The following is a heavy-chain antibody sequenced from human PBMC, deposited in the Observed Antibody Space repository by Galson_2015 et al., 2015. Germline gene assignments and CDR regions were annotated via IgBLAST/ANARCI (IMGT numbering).Heavy chain of an antibody. D-gene: IGHD4-11*01. CDR2: ISSSSSYT. Sequence: SLRLSCAASGFTFSDYYMGWIRQAPGKGLEWVSYISSSSSYTNYADSVKGRFTISRDNAKNSLYLQMNSLRAEDTAVYYCAREGLQSDAFDIWGQGTMVTVSS. CDR3: AREGLQSDAFDI. CDR1: GFTFSDYY. J-gene: IGHJ3*02. V-gene: IGHV3-11*06.